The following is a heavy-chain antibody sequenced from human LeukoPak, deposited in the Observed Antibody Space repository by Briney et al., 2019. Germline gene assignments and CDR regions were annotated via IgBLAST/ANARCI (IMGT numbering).Heavy chain of an antibody. CDR3: ARRQIYFDY. V-gene: IGHV4-4*09. CDR2: VYTNDGST. CDR1: GGSMSPYF. J-gene: IGHJ4*02. Sequence: SETLSLTCTVSGGSMSPYFWSWVRQPPGKGLEWIGYVYTNDGSTKYNPSLKSRVTMPVDTSKNQISLRLSSVTAADTAIYYCARRQIYFDYWGQGVLVTASS.